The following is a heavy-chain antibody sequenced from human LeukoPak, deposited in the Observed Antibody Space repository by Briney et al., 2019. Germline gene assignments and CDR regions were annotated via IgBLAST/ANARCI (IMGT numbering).Heavy chain of an antibody. D-gene: IGHD4-17*01. J-gene: IGHJ3*02. Sequence: ASVKVSCKASGYTFTGYYMHWVRQPTGRGLEWMGWMTPNSGHTGYSQKFQGRVTMTRNTSISAVYMELNSLRSEDTAVYYCARSTSSHYGDFDDAFDIWGQGTLITVSS. V-gene: IGHV1-8*02. CDR1: GYTFTGYY. CDR3: ARSTSSHYGDFDDAFDI. CDR2: MTPNSGHT.